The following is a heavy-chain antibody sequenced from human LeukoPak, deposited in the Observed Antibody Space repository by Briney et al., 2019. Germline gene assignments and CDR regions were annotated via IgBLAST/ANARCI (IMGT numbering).Heavy chain of an antibody. Sequence: PGASVKVSCKASGYTFTSYGISWVRQAPGQGLEWMGWIGAYNGNTNYAQKLQGRVTMTTDTSTSTAYMELRSLRSDDTAVYYCASGPSGYCTNGVCYYFDYWGQGTLVTVSS. CDR2: IGAYNGNT. CDR3: ASGPSGYCTNGVCYYFDY. CDR1: GYTFTSYG. V-gene: IGHV1-18*01. J-gene: IGHJ4*02. D-gene: IGHD2-8*01.